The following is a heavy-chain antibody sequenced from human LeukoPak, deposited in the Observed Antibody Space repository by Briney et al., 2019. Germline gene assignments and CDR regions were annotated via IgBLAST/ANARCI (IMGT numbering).Heavy chain of an antibody. CDR1: GGSFNSYI. J-gene: IGHJ4*02. CDR2: IIPMLGTP. D-gene: IGHD4-17*01. V-gene: IGHV1-69*08. CDR3: ARVRGETTADY. Sequence: ASVKVSCKASGGSFNSYIISWVRQAPGQGLEWMGRIIPMLGTPNYAQKLQGRVTMTTDTSTSTAYMELRSLRSDDTAVYYCARVRGETTADYWGRGTLVTVSS.